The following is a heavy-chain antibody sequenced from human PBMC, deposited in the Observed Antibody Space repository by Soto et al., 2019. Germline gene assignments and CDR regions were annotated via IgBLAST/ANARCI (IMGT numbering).Heavy chain of an antibody. V-gene: IGHV3-74*02. CDR2: ISSNGSIT. D-gene: IGHD4-17*01. CDR3: ISQSSYGG. Sequence: EVQLVESGGGLVQPGGSLRLSCAASGLTFSRLWMHWVRQVPGKGPVWVSHISSNGSITNYADSVKGRFTISRDNAKSTLYLQMNSLRVEDKAMYYGISQSSYGGWGQGTLVTVSS. J-gene: IGHJ4*02. CDR1: GLTFSRLW.